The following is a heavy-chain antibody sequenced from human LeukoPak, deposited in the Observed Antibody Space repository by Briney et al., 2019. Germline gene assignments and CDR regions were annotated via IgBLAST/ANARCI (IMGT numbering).Heavy chain of an antibody. CDR2: INPNSGGT. J-gene: IGHJ6*02. CDR1: GYTFTGYY. CDR3: ARSKGSHYDFWSGYRYYYYYYGMDV. D-gene: IGHD3-3*01. V-gene: IGHV1-2*02. Sequence: ASVKVSCKASGYTFTGYYMHWVRQAPGQGLEWMGWINPNSGGTNYAQKFQGRVTMTRNTSISTAYMELSSLRSEDTAVYYCARSKGSHYDFWSGYRYYYYYYGMDVWGQGTTVTVSS.